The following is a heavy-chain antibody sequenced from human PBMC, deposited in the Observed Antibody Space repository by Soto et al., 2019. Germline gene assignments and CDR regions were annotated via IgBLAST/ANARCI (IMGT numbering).Heavy chain of an antibody. D-gene: IGHD3-16*02. CDR2: IYYSGST. CDR3: ARAGELSLYGSSWFDP. V-gene: IGHV4-59*01. CDR1: GGSISSYY. J-gene: IGHJ5*02. Sequence: SETLSLTCTVSGGSISSYYWSWIRQPPGKGLEWIGYIYYSGSTNYNPSLKSRVTISVDTSKNQFSLKLSSVTAADTAVYYCARAGELSLYGSSWFDPWGQGTRVTVAS.